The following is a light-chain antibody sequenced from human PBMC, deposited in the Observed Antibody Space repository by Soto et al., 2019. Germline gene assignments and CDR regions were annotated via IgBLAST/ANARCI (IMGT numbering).Light chain of an antibody. Sequence: DIQMTQSPSSLSASVGDRVTITCRTSQPISDYLNWYQQKPGKAPTLLIYTTSNLQSGVPSRFSGSGSATHFTLIISSLQPEDFATYYCQQHYNTPRTFGQGTKVDIK. J-gene: IGKJ1*01. CDR1: QPISDY. V-gene: IGKV1-39*01. CDR2: TTS. CDR3: QQHYNTPRT.